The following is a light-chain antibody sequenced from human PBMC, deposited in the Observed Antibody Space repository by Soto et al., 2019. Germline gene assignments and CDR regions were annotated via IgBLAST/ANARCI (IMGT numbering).Light chain of an antibody. CDR2: AAF. CDR1: QSINNY. Sequence: DIQLTQSPSSLSASVGDRVTITCRASQSINNYLHWYQQKPGKAPKLLIYAAFSLQSGVPSRFSGSRSETDFTHTIRSLQPEDFATYYCLQSFGTWTFGQGTKVEIK. J-gene: IGKJ1*01. CDR3: LQSFGTWT. V-gene: IGKV1-39*01.